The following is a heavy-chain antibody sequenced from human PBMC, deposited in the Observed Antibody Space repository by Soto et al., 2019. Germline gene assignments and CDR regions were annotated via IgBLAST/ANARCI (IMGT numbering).Heavy chain of an antibody. J-gene: IGHJ5*02. CDR3: ARASVICSGGSCYPNWFDP. Sequence: QVQLQESGPGLMKPSQTLSLTCTVSGGSISSGGYYWSWIRQHPGKGLEWIGYIYYSGSTYYNPSFKSRVTISVDTSKNQFSLKLSSVTAADTAVYYCARASVICSGGSCYPNWFDPWGQGTLVTVSS. CDR2: IYYSGST. V-gene: IGHV4-31*03. D-gene: IGHD2-15*01. CDR1: GGSISSGGYY.